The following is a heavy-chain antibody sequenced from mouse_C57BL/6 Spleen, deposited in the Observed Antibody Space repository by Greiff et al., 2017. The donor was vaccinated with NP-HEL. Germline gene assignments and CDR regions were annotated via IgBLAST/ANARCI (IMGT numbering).Heavy chain of an antibody. CDR2: IDPSDSET. CDR1: GYTFTSYW. V-gene: IGHV1-52*01. Sequence: QVQLQQPGAELVRPGSSVKLSCKASGYTFTSYWMHWVKQRPIQGLEWIGNIDPSDSETHYNQKFKDKATLTVDKSSSTAYMQLSSLTSEDSAVYYCARLATTVVAHWYFDGWGTGTTVTVSS. J-gene: IGHJ1*03. D-gene: IGHD1-1*01. CDR3: ARLATTVVAHWYFDG.